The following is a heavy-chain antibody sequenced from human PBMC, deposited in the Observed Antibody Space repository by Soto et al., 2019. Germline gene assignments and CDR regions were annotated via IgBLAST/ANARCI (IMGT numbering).Heavy chain of an antibody. CDR1: GDSISTDY. CDR2: IYYGGST. V-gene: IGHV4-59*01. J-gene: IGHJ5*02. Sequence: SETLSLTCTVSGDSISTDYWSWIRQSPGKGLEWIGFIYYGGSTNYNPSLKSRVTISVDTSKNQFSLKLSSVTAADTAVYYCARDVGYCISTSCYSWFDPWGQGTLVTVSS. CDR3: ARDVGYCISTSCYSWFDP. D-gene: IGHD2-2*02.